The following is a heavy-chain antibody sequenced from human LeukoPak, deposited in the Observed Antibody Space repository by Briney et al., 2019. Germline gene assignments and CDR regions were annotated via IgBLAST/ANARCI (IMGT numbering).Heavy chain of an antibody. CDR3: AREQWLVPPLSGY. J-gene: IGHJ4*02. CDR1: GFTFSSYA. CDR2: ISYDGSNK. Sequence: GGSLRLSCAASGFTFSSYAMHWVRQAPGKGLEWVAVISYDGSNKYYADSVKGRFTISRDNSKNTLYLQMNSLRAEDTAVYYCAREQWLVPPLSGYWGQGTLVTVSS. V-gene: IGHV3-30-3*01. D-gene: IGHD6-19*01.